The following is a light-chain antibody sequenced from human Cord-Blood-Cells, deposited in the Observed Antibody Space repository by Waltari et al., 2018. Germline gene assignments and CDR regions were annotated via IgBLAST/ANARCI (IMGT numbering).Light chain of an antibody. CDR3: SSYTSSSTWV. Sequence: QSALTQPASVSGSPGQSITLSCTGTSSDVGGYNYVSWYQQHPGKAPNLIIYDVSNRPSGVSNRFSGSKSGNTASLTISGLQAEDEADYYCSSYTSSSTWVFGGGTKLTVL. CDR2: DVS. CDR1: SSDVGGYNY. V-gene: IGLV2-14*01. J-gene: IGLJ3*02.